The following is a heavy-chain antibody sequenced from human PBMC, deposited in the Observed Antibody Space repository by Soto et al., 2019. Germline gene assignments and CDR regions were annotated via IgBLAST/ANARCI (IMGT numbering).Heavy chain of an antibody. D-gene: IGHD3-10*01. Sequence: ASVKVSCKASGYTFTSYYMHWVRQAPGQGLEWMGIINPSGGSTSYAQKFQGRVTMTRDTSTSTVYMELSSLRSEDTAVYYCARDSRDLEFGELSYYYGMDVWGQGTTVTV. CDR3: ARDSRDLEFGELSYYYGMDV. CDR1: GYTFTSYY. V-gene: IGHV1-46*01. CDR2: INPSGGST. J-gene: IGHJ6*02.